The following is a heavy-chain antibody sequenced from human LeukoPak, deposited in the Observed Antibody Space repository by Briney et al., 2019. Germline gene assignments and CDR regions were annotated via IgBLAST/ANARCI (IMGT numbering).Heavy chain of an antibody. Sequence: PGGSLRLSCAASGFTFSPHYMAWVRQSPGQGLEWVGLIRNKADGYTTIYAASVKDRFTISRDDSKNSVYLQMDSLKTEDTAVYYCGDLGSAGTDHWGQGTLVTVSS. CDR3: GDLGSAGTDH. D-gene: IGHD3-10*01. CDR2: IRNKADGYTT. CDR1: GFTFSPHY. J-gene: IGHJ4*02. V-gene: IGHV3-72*01.